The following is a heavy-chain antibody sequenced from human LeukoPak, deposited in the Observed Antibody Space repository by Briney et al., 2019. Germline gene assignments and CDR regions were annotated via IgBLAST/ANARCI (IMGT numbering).Heavy chain of an antibody. V-gene: IGHV3-53*01. CDR3: ARVIVATNTFDAFDI. CDR1: GLIVSSNY. J-gene: IGHJ3*02. CDR2: IYGDGST. D-gene: IGHD5-12*01. Sequence: GGSLRLSCAASGLIVSSNYMSWVRQAPGKGLEWVSIIYGDGSTYYADSMKGRFTISRDNSKNTLYLQMNSLRVEDTAVYYCARVIVATNTFDAFDIWGQGTMVTVSS.